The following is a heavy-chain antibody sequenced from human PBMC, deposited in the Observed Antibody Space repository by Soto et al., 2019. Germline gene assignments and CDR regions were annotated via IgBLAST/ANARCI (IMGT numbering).Heavy chain of an antibody. J-gene: IGHJ5*02. CDR1: GFTFSSYA. V-gene: IGHV3-23*01. CDR3: AKVIAAAGTGYWIDP. CDR2: ISGSGGST. D-gene: IGHD6-13*01. Sequence: EVQLLESGGGLVQPGGSLRLSCAASGFTFSSYAMSWVRQAPGKGLEWVSAISGSGGSTHYADSVKGRFTISRDNSKNTLYLQMNSLRAEDTAGYYCAKVIAAAGTGYWIDPWGQGTLVTVSS.